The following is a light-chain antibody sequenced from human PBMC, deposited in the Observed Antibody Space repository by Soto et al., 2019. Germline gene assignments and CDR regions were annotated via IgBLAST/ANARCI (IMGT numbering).Light chain of an antibody. Sequence: DLQMTQSPSTLSASVGDRVTITCRASQTISTWLAWYQQKAGKAPKVLIYKASSLQIGVPSRFSGSGSGTEFTLTISSLQPDDSATYYCQQYNSYSPTFGQGTKVDIK. J-gene: IGKJ1*01. V-gene: IGKV1-5*03. CDR2: KAS. CDR3: QQYNSYSPT. CDR1: QTISTW.